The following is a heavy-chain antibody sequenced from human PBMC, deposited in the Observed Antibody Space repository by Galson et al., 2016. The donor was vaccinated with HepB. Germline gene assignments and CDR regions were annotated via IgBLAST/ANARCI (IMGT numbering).Heavy chain of an antibody. CDR3: AKTRWAIGRFDY. Sequence: SLRLSCAASGFTFSNYAMSWVRQAPGKGLEWVSAINFDSGSTYYADSVKGRFTISRDNSKNTLYLQMKSLIAEDTAVYYCAKTRWAIGRFDYWGQGTRVTVSS. J-gene: IGHJ4*02. V-gene: IGHV3-23*01. D-gene: IGHD6-13*01. CDR1: GFTFSNYA. CDR2: INFDSGST.